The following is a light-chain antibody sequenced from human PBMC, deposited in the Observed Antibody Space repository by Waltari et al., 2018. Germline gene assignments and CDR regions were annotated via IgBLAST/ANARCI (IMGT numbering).Light chain of an antibody. CDR2: VKRDGSH. V-gene: IGLV4-69*01. J-gene: IGLJ3*02. CDR3: QIGGHGTWV. Sequence: TQRGPRYLRKVKRDGSHSRGDEIPDRFSGSSSGAERYLTSSSRQSEDEADYYCQIGGHGTWVFGGGTKLTVL.